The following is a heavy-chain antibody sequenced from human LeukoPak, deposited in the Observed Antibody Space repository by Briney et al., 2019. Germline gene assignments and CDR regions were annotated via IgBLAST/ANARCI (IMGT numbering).Heavy chain of an antibody. D-gene: IGHD3-10*01. CDR3: ARGHTLRGFDF. V-gene: IGHV1-2*02. CDR1: GYTFIGYY. J-gene: IGHJ4*02. Sequence: ASVKVSCKASGYTFIGYYMHWVRQAPGQGLEWMGWINPNSGGTNYAQKFQGRVTMTRDTSISTAHMELSRLRSDDTAVYHCARGHTLRGFDFWGQGTLVTVSS. CDR2: INPNSGGT.